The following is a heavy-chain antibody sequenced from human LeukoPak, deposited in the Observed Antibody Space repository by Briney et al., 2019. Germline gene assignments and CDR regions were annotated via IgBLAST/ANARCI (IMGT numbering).Heavy chain of an antibody. J-gene: IGHJ4*02. D-gene: IGHD5-18*01. CDR2: ISSSSSTI. V-gene: IGHV3-48*01. CDR1: GFTFSSYS. CDR3: AKEGYSYLDY. Sequence: PGGSLRLSCAASGFTFSSYSMNWVRQAPGKGLEWVSYISSSSSTIYYADSVKGRFTISRDKAKNSLYLQMNSLRAEDTAVYYCAKEGYSYLDYWGQGTLVTVSS.